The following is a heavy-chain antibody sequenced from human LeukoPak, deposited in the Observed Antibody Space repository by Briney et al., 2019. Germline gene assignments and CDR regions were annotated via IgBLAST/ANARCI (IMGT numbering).Heavy chain of an antibody. CDR2: ISYDGSNK. CDR3: ARGASSGEYFDY. V-gene: IGHV3-30*14. Sequence: GGSLRLSCAASGFTFSSSAMHWVRQAPVKGLEWVAVISYDGSNKYYADSVKGRFTISRENAKNSLYLQINSLRAGDTAVYYCARGASSGEYFDYWGQGTLVTVSS. D-gene: IGHD3-10*01. J-gene: IGHJ4*02. CDR1: GFTFSSSA.